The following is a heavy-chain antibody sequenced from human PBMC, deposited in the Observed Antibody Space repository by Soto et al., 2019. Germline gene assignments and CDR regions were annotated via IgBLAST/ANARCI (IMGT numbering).Heavy chain of an antibody. CDR2: IDGRADTT. CDR1: GFVFSSYV. Sequence: PGGSLRLSCAASGFVFSSYVMTLVRRAPGKGLDWVSTIDGRADTTYYADSVKGRFTISRDNAKNTLYLQMTDLRGEDSAIYYCAKDHGAGNYRPYFFYGMDVWGQGTTVTVSS. J-gene: IGHJ6*02. D-gene: IGHD3-10*01. CDR3: AKDHGAGNYRPYFFYGMDV. V-gene: IGHV3-23*01.